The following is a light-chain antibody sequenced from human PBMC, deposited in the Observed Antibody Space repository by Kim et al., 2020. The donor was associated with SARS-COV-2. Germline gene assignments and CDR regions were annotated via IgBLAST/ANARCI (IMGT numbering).Light chain of an antibody. Sequence: SPGDTPTLSCRASQSVSNRFLAWYQHKPGQAPRLLMYGAASRATGIPQRFSGSGSGTDFILTISRLEPEDFAVYYCQQYGNSPPNTFGQGTKLEIK. CDR1: QSVSNRF. CDR3: QQYGNSPPNT. CDR2: GAA. J-gene: IGKJ2*01. V-gene: IGKV3-20*01.